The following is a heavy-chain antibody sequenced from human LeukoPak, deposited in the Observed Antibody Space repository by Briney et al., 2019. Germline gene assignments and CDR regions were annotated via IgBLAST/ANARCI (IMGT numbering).Heavy chain of an antibody. J-gene: IGHJ5*01. CDR2: ISSSGSTI. V-gene: IGHV3-48*04. CDR3: LQERGVCLDP. D-gene: IGHD3-16*01. Sequence: GGTLSFSCAASGFTFSSYPMSWVRQAPGKGLEWVSAISSSGSTIYYPDSVKGRFTISRDNAKNSLYLQMNSLRAEDTGVNALLQERGVCLDPWGQGTLVTVSS. CDR1: GFTFSSYP.